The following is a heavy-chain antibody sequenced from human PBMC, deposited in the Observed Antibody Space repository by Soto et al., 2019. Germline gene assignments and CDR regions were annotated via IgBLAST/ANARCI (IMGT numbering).Heavy chain of an antibody. J-gene: IGHJ6*03. CDR2: ISYDGSNK. D-gene: IGHD2-2*01. Sequence: QVQLVESGGGVVQPGRSLRLSCAASGFTFSSYGMHWVRQAPGKGLEWVAVISYDGSNKYYADSVKGRFTITRYNSKNTLDMKMNRVRAEGMAVYYSAKDGGSGTAIVVVPAYGGDYYMDVWGKGTTVTVAS. CDR1: GFTFSSYG. V-gene: IGHV3-30*18. CDR3: AKDGGSGTAIVVVPAYGGDYYMDV.